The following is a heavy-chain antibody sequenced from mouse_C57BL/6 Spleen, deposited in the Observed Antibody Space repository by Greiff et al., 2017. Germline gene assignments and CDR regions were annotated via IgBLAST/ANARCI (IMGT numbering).Heavy chain of an antibody. CDR1: GYSITSGYD. Sequence: EVKLMESGPGMVKPSQSLSLSCPVTGYSITSGYDWHWIRHFPGNKLDWMGYISYSGSTNYNPSLKSRISITHDTSKNHFFLKLNSVTTEDTATYYCATGDWYFDVWGTGTTVTVSS. CDR2: ISYSGST. J-gene: IGHJ1*03. V-gene: IGHV3-1*01. CDR3: ATGDWYFDV.